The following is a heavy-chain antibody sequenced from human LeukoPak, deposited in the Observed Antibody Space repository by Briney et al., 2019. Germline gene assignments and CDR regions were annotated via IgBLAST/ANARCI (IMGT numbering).Heavy chain of an antibody. Sequence: SETLSLTCTVSGGSISSYYWSWIRQPPGKGLEWIGYIYYSGSTNYNPSLKSRVTISVDTSKNQFSLKLSSVAAADTAVYYCAKSSYGSGSYKIDDWGQGILVIVSS. CDR3: AKSSYGSGSYKIDD. CDR1: GGSISSYY. D-gene: IGHD3-10*01. V-gene: IGHV4-59*08. CDR2: IYYSGST. J-gene: IGHJ4*02.